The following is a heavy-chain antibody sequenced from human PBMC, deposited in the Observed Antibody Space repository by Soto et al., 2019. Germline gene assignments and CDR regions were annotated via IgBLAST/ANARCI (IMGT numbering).Heavy chain of an antibody. Sequence: SETLSLTCTVSGGSISSYYWSWIRQPPGKGLEWIGYIYYSGSTNYNPSLKSRVTISVDTSKNQFSLKLSSVTAADTAVYYCARRVDYVWGNYRYSPYFDYWGQGTLVTXSS. D-gene: IGHD3-16*02. J-gene: IGHJ4*02. CDR3: ARRVDYVWGNYRYSPYFDY. CDR1: GGSISSYY. CDR2: IYYSGST. V-gene: IGHV4-59*08.